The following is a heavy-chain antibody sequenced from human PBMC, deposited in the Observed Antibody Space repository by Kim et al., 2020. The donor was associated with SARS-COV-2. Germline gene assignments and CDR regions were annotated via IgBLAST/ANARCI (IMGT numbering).Heavy chain of an antibody. CDR2: ISGSGGST. J-gene: IGHJ4*02. CDR3: AKTLRPTVVTLYDY. V-gene: IGHV3-23*01. Sequence: GGSLRLSCAASGFTFSSYAMSWVRQAPGKGLEWVSVISGSGGSTYYADSVKGRFTISRDNSKNTLYLQMNSLRAEDTAVYYCAKTLRPTVVTLYDYWGQGTLVTVSS. CDR1: GFTFSSYA. D-gene: IGHD4-17*01.